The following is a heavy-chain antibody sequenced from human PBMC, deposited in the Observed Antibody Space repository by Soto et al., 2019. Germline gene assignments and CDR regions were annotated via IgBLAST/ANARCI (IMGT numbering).Heavy chain of an antibody. J-gene: IGHJ6*02. V-gene: IGHV3-33*01. CDR3: ARDFTAGATYSGPSYYSMDV. CDR2: IWFDGSNY. Sequence: QVHLVESGGGVVQPGRSLRLSCAASGFSFSSYGMHWVRQAPGEGLEWVALIWFDGSNYHYADSVKGRFTISRDNSKNTLYLQMNRLTVEDTAAYFCARDFTAGATYSGPSYYSMDVWGQGTTVTVS. CDR1: GFSFSSYG. D-gene: IGHD1-26*01.